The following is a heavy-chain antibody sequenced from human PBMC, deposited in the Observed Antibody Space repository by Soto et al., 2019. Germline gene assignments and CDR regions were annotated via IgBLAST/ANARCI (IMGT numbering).Heavy chain of an antibody. D-gene: IGHD1-20*01. Sequence: QVQLVQSGAEVKKPGASVKVSCQASGYTFTSYGISWVRQAPGHGLEWMGWISAYNGNTNYAQKLQVRVTMTTDTSTSTAYMELRSLRADDTSVYYCSRDYNNWHYDYYGMDVWGQGTTVTVSS. J-gene: IGHJ6*02. CDR3: SRDYNNWHYDYYGMDV. V-gene: IGHV1-18*01. CDR1: GYTFTSYG. CDR2: ISAYNGNT.